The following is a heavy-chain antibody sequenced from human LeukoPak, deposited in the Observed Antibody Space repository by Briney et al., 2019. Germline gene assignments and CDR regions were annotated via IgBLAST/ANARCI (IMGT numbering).Heavy chain of an antibody. V-gene: IGHV3-30*04. CDR2: ISYDGSNK. CDR1: GFTFSSYA. CDR3: ATARGGDCYSDY. Sequence: GRSLRLSCAASGFTFSSYAMHWVRQAPGKGLEWVAVISYDGSNKYYADSVKGRFTISRDNPKNTLYLQMNSLRAEDTAVYYCATARGGDCYSDYWGQGTLVTVSS. J-gene: IGHJ4*02. D-gene: IGHD2-21*02.